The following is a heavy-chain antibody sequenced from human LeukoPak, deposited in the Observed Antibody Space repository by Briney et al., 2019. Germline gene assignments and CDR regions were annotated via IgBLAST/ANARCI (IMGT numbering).Heavy chain of an antibody. Sequence: PGGSLRLSCAASGFTFSSYSMNWVRQAPGKGLEWVSSISSSSSYIYYADSVKGRFTISRDNAKNSLYLQMNSLRAEDTAVYYCATSVMVRGSNWFDPWGQGTLVTVSS. CDR3: ATSVMVRGSNWFDP. CDR1: GFTFSSYS. V-gene: IGHV3-21*01. D-gene: IGHD3-10*01. CDR2: ISSSSSYI. J-gene: IGHJ5*02.